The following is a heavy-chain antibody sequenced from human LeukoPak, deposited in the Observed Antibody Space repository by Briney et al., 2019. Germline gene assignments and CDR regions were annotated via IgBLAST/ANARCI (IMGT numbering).Heavy chain of an antibody. CDR3: ARRVAFCTNGVCYLPPEHFDY. CDR2: IYHSGST. CDR1: GYSISSGYY. J-gene: IGHJ4*02. V-gene: IGHV4-38-2*01. D-gene: IGHD2-8*01. Sequence: SETLSLTCAVSGYSISSGYYWGWIRQPPGKGLEWIGSIYHSGSTYYNPSLKSRVTISVDTSKNQFSLKLSSVTAADTAVYYCARRVAFCTNGVCYLPPEHFDYWGQGALVTVSS.